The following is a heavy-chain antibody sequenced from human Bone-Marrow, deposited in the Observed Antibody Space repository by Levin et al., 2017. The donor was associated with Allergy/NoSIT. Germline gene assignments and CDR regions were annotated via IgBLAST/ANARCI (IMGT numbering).Heavy chain of an antibody. CDR3: AKVDSSSWNPPEYYFDC. CDR2: IYYGGRT. CDR1: GDSLTSHY. D-gene: IGHD6-13*01. V-gene: IGHV4-59*11. J-gene: IGHJ4*02. Sequence: ESLKISCTVSGDSLTSHYWSWIRQSPGMGLEWIGFIYYGGRTNYNPSLKSRVRISVDTSKNQFSLRLATVTAADTAVYYCAKVDSSSWNPPEYYFDCWGQGALVAVSS.